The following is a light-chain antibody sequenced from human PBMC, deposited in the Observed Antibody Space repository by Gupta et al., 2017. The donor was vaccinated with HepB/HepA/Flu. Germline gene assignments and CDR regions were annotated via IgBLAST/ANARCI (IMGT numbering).Light chain of an antibody. CDR1: ERINSN. CDR3: QQLHNWPPLT. V-gene: IGKV3-15*01. CDR2: DAS. Sequence: EIVMTQSAATLSVSPGERATISCRASERINSNLGWYQQKPGQAPRILIYDASTRATGIPARVSGSGSETEYTPTISSLQSEDFAIYYCQQLHNWPPLTFGGGTKVEIK. J-gene: IGKJ4*01.